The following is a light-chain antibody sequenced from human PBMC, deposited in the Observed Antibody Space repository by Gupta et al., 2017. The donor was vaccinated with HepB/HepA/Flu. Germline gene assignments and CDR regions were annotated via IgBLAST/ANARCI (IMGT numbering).Light chain of an antibody. CDR1: SSDIGNYNV. CDR2: EVN. V-gene: IGLV2-23*02. CDR3: CAYSATYTLLL. J-gene: IGLJ2*01. Sequence: QSSLTQPASVSGSPGQSVTISCTRTSSDIGNYNVVSWYQQHPGQAPKLMIYEVNKRPPGVSNRFSGSKSGDTASLTISGLQAGDEATYFCCAYSATYTLLLFGGGTKLTVL.